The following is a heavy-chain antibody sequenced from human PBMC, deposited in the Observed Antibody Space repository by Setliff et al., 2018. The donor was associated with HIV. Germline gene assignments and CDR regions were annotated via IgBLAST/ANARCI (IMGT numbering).Heavy chain of an antibody. D-gene: IGHD3-22*01. CDR3: ARDKPYDSIGYRTLYY. Sequence: SETLSLTCTVSGGSIRGDDYYWTWIRQHPGKGLEWIGYVFHTGTTYYNPSLKSRLTLSVDTSKNQFSLKLSSVTAADTAVYYCARDKPYDSIGYRTLYYWGQGTLVTVSS. V-gene: IGHV4-31*03. CDR1: GGSIRGDDYY. CDR2: VFHTGTT. J-gene: IGHJ4*02.